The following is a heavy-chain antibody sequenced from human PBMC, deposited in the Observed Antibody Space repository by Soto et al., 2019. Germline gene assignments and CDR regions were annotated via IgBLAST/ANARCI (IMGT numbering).Heavy chain of an antibody. CDR2: ISSSGSSSYI. Sequence: GGSLRLSCAAPGFTFSSHSMNWVRQAPGKGLEWVSYISSSGSSSYINYADSVKGRFTISRDNAKNSLYLQMNSLRADDTAVYYCVSASGWTYYFDYWGQGALVTVSS. CDR1: GFTFSSHS. V-gene: IGHV3-21*01. D-gene: IGHD6-19*01. CDR3: VSASGWTYYFDY. J-gene: IGHJ4*02.